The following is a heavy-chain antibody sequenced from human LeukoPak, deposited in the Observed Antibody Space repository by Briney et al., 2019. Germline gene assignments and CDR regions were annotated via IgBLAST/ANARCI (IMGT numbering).Heavy chain of an antibody. CDR3: AKLGAYSSSWYLWYFDL. CDR2: ISSSSSII. CDR1: GFTFSNYS. Sequence: HSGGSLRLSCAASGFTFSNYSMNWVRRAPGKGLEWVSYISSSSSIIYYADSVKGRFTISRDNAKNSLFLQMNSLRAEDTAVYYCAKLGAYSSSWYLWYFDLWGRGTLVTVSP. J-gene: IGHJ2*01. V-gene: IGHV3-48*01. D-gene: IGHD6-13*01.